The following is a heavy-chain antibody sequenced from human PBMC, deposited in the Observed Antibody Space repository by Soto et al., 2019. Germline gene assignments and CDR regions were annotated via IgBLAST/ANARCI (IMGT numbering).Heavy chain of an antibody. CDR1: GGSFRTYA. V-gene: IGHV1-69*01. D-gene: IGHD3-16*01. Sequence: QVQLGQSGSEVKKPGSSVKVSCKSSGGSFRTYAISWVRQAPGQGLEWMGGIMAVFGTATYTQSFQGRVTITADESTSTSYMELSGLKSGDTAIYYCATSRGFYAAMDVWGQGTTVTGSS. CDR2: IMAVFGTA. J-gene: IGHJ6*02. CDR3: ATSRGFYAAMDV.